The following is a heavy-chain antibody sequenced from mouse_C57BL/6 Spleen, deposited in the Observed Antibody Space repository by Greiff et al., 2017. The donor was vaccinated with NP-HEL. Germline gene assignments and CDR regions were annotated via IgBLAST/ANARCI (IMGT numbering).Heavy chain of an antibody. Sequence: EVKVVESGGGLVKPGGSLKLSCAASGFTFSDYGMHWVRQAPEKGLEWVAYISSGSSTIYYADTVKGRFTISRDNAKNTLFLQMTSLRSEDTAMYYCARDYYGSSYAYAMDYWGQGTSVTVSS. J-gene: IGHJ4*01. V-gene: IGHV5-17*01. CDR1: GFTFSDYG. CDR2: ISSGSSTI. D-gene: IGHD1-1*01. CDR3: ARDYYGSSYAYAMDY.